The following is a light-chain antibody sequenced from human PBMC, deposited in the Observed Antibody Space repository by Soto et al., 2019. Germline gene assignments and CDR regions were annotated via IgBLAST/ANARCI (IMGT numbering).Light chain of an antibody. CDR1: SSDVGGYNY. J-gene: IGLJ2*01. CDR3: CSFAGSNTYGV. V-gene: IGLV2-8*01. Sequence: QSALTQPPSASGSPGQSVTISCTGTSSDVGGYNYVSWYQQHPGKAPKLMIYEASKRPSGVPDRFSCSKSGNTASLTVSGFQAEDEADSYCCSFAGSNTYGVFGGGTKVTVL. CDR2: EAS.